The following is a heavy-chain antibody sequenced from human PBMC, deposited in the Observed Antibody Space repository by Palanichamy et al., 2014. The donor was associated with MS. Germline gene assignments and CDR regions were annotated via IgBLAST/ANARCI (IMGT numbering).Heavy chain of an antibody. CDR2: IYHTGNT. J-gene: IGHJ4*02. CDR1: GGSITSSIYY. D-gene: IGHD1/OR15-1a*01. V-gene: IGHV4-39*01. CDR3: VRHEHNPNFY. Sequence: QLHLQESGPGLVKPSETLSLTCSVSGGSITSSIYYWGWVRQPPGKGLEWIGSIYHTGNTYYSPSLKSRVTISVDTSANQFSLRLTSVTAADTAVYYCVRHEHNPNFYWGQGTLVTVSS.